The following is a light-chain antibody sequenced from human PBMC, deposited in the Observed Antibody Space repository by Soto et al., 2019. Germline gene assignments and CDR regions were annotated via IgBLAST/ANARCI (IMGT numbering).Light chain of an antibody. J-gene: IGLJ1*01. Sequence: HSALTQPASVSGSPGQSITISCTGSSSDVGGYKFVSWYQQHPGKAPKLMIFEVTSRPSGVSNRFSGSKSGNTASLTISGLQAEDEADYYCSSYTSSASLVYGTGTKVTVL. CDR2: EVT. V-gene: IGLV2-14*01. CDR3: SSYTSSASLV. CDR1: SSDVGGYKF.